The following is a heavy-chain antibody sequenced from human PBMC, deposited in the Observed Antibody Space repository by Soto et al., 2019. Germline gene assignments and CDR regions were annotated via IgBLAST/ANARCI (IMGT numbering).Heavy chain of an antibody. D-gene: IGHD6-19*01. CDR2: ISAYNGNT. Sequence: ASVKVACKASGYTFTSYGISWVRQAPGQGLEWMGWISAYNGNTNYAQKLQGRVTMATDTSTSTAYMELRSLRSDDTAVYYCARKMRSSGWHDYWGQGTLVTVSS. CDR1: GYTFTSYG. CDR3: ARKMRSSGWHDY. V-gene: IGHV1-18*01. J-gene: IGHJ4*02.